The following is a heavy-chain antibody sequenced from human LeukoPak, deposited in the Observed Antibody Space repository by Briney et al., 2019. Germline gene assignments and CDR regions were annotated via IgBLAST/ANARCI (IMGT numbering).Heavy chain of an antibody. V-gene: IGHV4-59*11. CDR1: GGSISRHY. CDR2: VYYSGST. D-gene: IGHD5-18*01. Sequence: PSETLSLTCTVSGGSISRHYWSWIRQPPGKGLEWIGYVYYSGSTDYNPSLKSRDTISVDTSKNQFSLKLSSVTAADTAVYYCAREPGGARGYSYGHGYYYYMDVWGKGTTVTVSS. CDR3: AREPGGARGYSYGHGYYYYMDV. J-gene: IGHJ6*03.